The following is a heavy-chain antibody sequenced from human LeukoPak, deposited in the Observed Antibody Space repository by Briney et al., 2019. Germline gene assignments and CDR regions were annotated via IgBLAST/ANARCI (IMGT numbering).Heavy chain of an antibody. CDR1: GFTFSRFG. CDR3: ATSLRPGGGHSFLLDY. CDR2: ISYDGSTK. J-gene: IGHJ4*02. D-gene: IGHD4-23*01. Sequence: GGSLRLSCAASGFTFSRFGMHWVRQAPGKGLEWVAVISYDGSTKYYADSVKGRFTISRDNSKNTLYLQMNSLTVHDTAVYYCATSLRPGGGHSFLLDYWGQRILVTVSS. V-gene: IGHV3-30*03.